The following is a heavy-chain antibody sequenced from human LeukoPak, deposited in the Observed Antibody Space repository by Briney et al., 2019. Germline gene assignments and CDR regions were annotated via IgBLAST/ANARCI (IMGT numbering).Heavy chain of an antibody. Sequence: SETLSLTCAVYGGAFTGYYWTWIRQPPGKGLEWIAEINHSGSTNYNPSLKSRFTISLDTSKNHFSLKLRSATAADTAVYYCARVRIAARSPFDYWGQGTLVTVSS. D-gene: IGHD6-6*01. CDR2: INHSGST. V-gene: IGHV4-34*01. CDR3: ARVRIAARSPFDY. J-gene: IGHJ4*02. CDR1: GGAFTGYY.